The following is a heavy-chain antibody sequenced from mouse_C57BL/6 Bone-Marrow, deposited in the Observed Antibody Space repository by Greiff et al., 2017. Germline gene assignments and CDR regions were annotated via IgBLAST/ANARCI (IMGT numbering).Heavy chain of an antibody. CDR2: INPNNGGT. CDR3: ARCYGNYLLDY. Sequence: EVQLQQSGPELVKPGASVKISCKASGYTFTDYYMNWVKQSHGKSLEWIGDINPNNGGTSYNQKFKGKATLTVDKSSSTAYMELRSLTSEDSAVYYCARCYGNYLLDYWGQGTSVTVSS. D-gene: IGHD2-1*01. CDR1: GYTFTDYY. V-gene: IGHV1-26*01. J-gene: IGHJ4*01.